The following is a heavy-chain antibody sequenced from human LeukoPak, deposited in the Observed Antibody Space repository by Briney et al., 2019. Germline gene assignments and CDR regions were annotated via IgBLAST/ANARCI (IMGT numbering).Heavy chain of an antibody. CDR3: AKGSGTRAFDI. D-gene: IGHD3-10*01. CDR1: GFTFSSYP. Sequence: LTGGSLRLSCAASGFTFSSYPMSWVRQAPGKGLEWVSGISGSGGTFYPESVKGRFIISRDNSKNTLYLQMNSLRAEDTAVYYCAKGSGTRAFDIWGQGTMVTVSS. CDR2: ISGSGGT. V-gene: IGHV3-23*01. J-gene: IGHJ3*02.